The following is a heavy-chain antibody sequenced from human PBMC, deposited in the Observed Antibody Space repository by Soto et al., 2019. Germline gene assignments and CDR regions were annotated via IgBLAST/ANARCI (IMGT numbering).Heavy chain of an antibody. CDR1: GGSISSSSYY. Sequence: SETLSLTCTVSGGSISSSSYYWCWIRQPPGKGLEWIGSIYYSGSTYYNPSLKSRVTISVDTSKNQFSLKLSSVTAADTAVYYCASRGITMIVVAGAFDIWGQGTMVTVSS. CDR2: IYYSGST. D-gene: IGHD3-22*01. CDR3: ASRGITMIVVAGAFDI. J-gene: IGHJ3*02. V-gene: IGHV4-39*01.